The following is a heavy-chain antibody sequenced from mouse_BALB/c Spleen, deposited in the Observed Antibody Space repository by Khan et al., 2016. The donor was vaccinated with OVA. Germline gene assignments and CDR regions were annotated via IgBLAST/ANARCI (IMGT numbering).Heavy chain of an antibody. CDR1: GFTFSDYY. J-gene: IGHJ3*01. D-gene: IGHD2-1*01. CDR3: ARGYYGNPFAY. CDR2: ISDGGSYT. V-gene: IGHV5-4*02. Sequence: EVELVESGGGLVKPGGSLKLSCAASGFTFSDYYMYWVRQTPEKRLEWVATISDGGSYTYYPDSVKGRFTISRDDAKNNLYLQMSSLKSEDTAMYYLARGYYGNPFAYWGQGTLVTVSA.